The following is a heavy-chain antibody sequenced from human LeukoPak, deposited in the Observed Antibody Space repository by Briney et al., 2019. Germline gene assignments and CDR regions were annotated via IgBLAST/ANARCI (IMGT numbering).Heavy chain of an antibody. D-gene: IGHD2-2*01. Sequence: ASVKVSCKVSGYTLTELSMHWVRQAPGKGLESMGGFDPEDGETIYAQKFQGRVTMTEDTSTDTAYMELSSLRSEDTAVYYRATSRPRVVPAALDSYFDYWGQGTLVTVSS. CDR2: FDPEDGET. CDR1: GYTLTELS. CDR3: ATSRPRVVPAALDSYFDY. V-gene: IGHV1-24*01. J-gene: IGHJ4*02.